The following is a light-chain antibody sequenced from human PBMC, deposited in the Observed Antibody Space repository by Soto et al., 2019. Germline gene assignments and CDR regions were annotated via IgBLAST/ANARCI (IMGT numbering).Light chain of an antibody. CDR1: QSVSSYY. Sequence: EIVLTQSPGTLSLSPGERATLSCRASQSVSSYYLAWYQQQPGQAPRLLIYAASSRATGIPDRFSGGGSGTDFTLTISRLEPEDFAVYYCQQCGSSPLTFGQGTKVDIK. J-gene: IGKJ1*01. CDR2: AAS. CDR3: QQCGSSPLT. V-gene: IGKV3-20*01.